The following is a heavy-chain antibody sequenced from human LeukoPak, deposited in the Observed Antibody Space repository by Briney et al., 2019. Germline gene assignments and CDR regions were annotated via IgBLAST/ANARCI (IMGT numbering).Heavy chain of an antibody. J-gene: IGHJ6*03. CDR1: GFTFDDYG. CDR2: INWNGGST. Sequence: GGSLRLSCAASGFTFDDYGTSWVRQAPGKGLEWVSGINWNGGSTGYADSVKGRFTISRDNAKNSLYLQMNSLRAEDTALYYCARAEYSSSSGEDYYYMDVWGKGTTVTVSS. V-gene: IGHV3-20*04. CDR3: ARAEYSSSSGEDYYYMDV. D-gene: IGHD6-6*01.